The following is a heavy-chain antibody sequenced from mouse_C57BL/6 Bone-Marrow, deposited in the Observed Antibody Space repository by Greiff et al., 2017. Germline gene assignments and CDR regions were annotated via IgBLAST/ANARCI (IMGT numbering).Heavy chain of an antibody. CDR3: ANDLLWLRRYYYAMDY. J-gene: IGHJ4*01. Sequence: VQLQQSGPELVKPGASVKMSCKASGYTFTDYNMHWVKQSHGKSLEWIGYINPNNGGTSYNQKFKGKASLTVNKSSSTAYIELRSLTSEDSAVYYCANDLLWLRRYYYAMDYWGQGTSVTVSS. V-gene: IGHV1-22*01. CDR1: GYTFTDYN. CDR2: INPNNGGT. D-gene: IGHD2-2*01.